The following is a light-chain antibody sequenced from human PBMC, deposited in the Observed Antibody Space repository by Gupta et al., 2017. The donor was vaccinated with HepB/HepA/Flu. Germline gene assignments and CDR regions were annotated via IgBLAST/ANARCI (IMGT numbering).Light chain of an antibody. Sequence: DIQMTQSPSSLSASVGDRVTITCRASQSISRYLNWYQQKPGKAPKLLIYAASRVQSGVPSRFSGSGSGTDFTLTISRRQPEDFAIYYCQQRHRTPFTFGQGTKLDIK. V-gene: IGKV1-39*01. J-gene: IGKJ2*01. CDR3: QQRHRTPFT. CDR2: AAS. CDR1: QSISRY.